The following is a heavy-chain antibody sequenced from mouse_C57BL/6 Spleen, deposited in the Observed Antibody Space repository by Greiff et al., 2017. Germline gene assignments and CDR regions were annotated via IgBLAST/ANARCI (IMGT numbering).Heavy chain of an antibody. CDR3: VRGRDYDFAY. CDR1: GFSFNTYA. J-gene: IGHJ3*01. D-gene: IGHD2-4*01. Sequence: DVMLVESGGGLVQPKGSLKLSCAASGFSFNTYAMNWVRQAPGKGLEWVARIRSKSNNYATYYADSVKDRFTISRDDSESMLYLQMNNLKTEDTAMYYCVRGRDYDFAYWGQGTLVTVSA. CDR2: IRSKSNNYAT. V-gene: IGHV10-1*01.